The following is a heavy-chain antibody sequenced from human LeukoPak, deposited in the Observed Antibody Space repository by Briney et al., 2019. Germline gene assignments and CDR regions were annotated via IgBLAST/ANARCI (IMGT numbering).Heavy chain of an antibody. J-gene: IGHJ4*02. CDR3: AKSEFSSSSPPFDY. Sequence: GESLKISCKGSGYSFNTYWIGWVRQMPGKGLEWIGIIFPGDSDTTYSPSLQGQVTISADKSISTAYLQWSSLKASDTAMYYCAKSEFSSSSPPFDYWGQGTLVTVSS. D-gene: IGHD6-6*01. CDR2: IFPGDSDT. CDR1: GYSFNTYW. V-gene: IGHV5-51*01.